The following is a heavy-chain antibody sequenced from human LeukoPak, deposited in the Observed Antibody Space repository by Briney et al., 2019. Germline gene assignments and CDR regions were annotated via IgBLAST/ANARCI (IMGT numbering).Heavy chain of an antibody. V-gene: IGHV4-59*02. CDR3: ARGWAADPGYYDFWSGYTYGMDV. J-gene: IGHJ6*02. D-gene: IGHD3-3*01. Sequence: SETLSLTCTVSGGSVSSYYWSWIRQPPGKGLEWIGYIYYSGITNYNPSLKSRVTISVDTSKNQFSLKLSSVTAADTAVYYCARGWAADPGYYDFWSGYTYGMDVWGQGTTVTVSS. CDR1: GGSVSSYY. CDR2: IYYSGIT.